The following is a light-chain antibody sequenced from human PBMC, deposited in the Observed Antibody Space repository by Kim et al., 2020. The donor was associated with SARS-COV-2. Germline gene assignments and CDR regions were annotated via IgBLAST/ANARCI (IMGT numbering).Light chain of an antibody. CDR3: AAWDDSLSGYVV. Sequence: RVIISCSGSSANIGSNYVYWYQQHPGTAPKLLIYRNNQRPSGVPDRFSGSKSGTSASLAISGLRSEDEADYYCAAWDDSLSGYVVFGGGTQLTVL. CDR1: SANIGSNY. CDR2: RNN. J-gene: IGLJ2*01. V-gene: IGLV1-47*01.